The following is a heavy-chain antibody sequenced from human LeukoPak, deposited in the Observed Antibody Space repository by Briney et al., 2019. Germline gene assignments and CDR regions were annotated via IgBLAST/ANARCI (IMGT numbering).Heavy chain of an antibody. CDR1: GGSISSGSYY. CDR3: ARGQGFVYDSGNYYRGASFDY. V-gene: IGHV4-61*02. CDR2: IYTSGST. Sequence: PSETLSLTCTVSGGSISSGSYYWSWIRQPAGKGLEWIGRIYTSGSTNYNPSLKSRVTISVDTSKNQFSLKLSSVTAADTAVYHCARGQGFVYDSGNYYRGASFDYWGQGTLVTVSS. D-gene: IGHD3-10*01. J-gene: IGHJ4*02.